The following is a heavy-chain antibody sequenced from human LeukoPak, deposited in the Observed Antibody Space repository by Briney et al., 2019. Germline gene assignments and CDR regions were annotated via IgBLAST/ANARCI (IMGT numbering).Heavy chain of an antibody. Sequence: ASVKVSCKASGNTFSSYTITWVRQAPGQGLEWMGRIIPIPGVANYAQKFQGRVTITADKSTTTDYMELSSLRSDDTAVYYCARDSGDGYIYWGQGTLVTVSS. CDR3: ARDSGDGYIY. D-gene: IGHD5-24*01. J-gene: IGHJ4*02. CDR1: GNTFSSYT. V-gene: IGHV1-69*04. CDR2: IIPIPGVA.